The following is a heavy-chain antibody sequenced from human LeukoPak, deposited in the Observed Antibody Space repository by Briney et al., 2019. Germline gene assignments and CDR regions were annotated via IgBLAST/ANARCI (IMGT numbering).Heavy chain of an antibody. J-gene: IGHJ5*02. V-gene: IGHV6-1*01. CDR3: AREAAESVVVAANWFDP. D-gene: IGHD2-15*01. Sequence: SQTLSLTCAISGDSVSSNSAAWNWIRQYPSRGLEWLGRTYYRSKWYNDYAVSVKSRITINPDTSKNQFSLQLNSVTPEDTAVYYCAREAAESVVVAANWFDPWGQGTLVTVSS. CDR1: GDSVSSNSAA. CDR2: TYYRSKWYN.